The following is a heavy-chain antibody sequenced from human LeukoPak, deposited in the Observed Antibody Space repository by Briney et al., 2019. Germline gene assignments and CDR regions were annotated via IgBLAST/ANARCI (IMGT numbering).Heavy chain of an antibody. CDR2: IYYSGST. CDR1: GGSISSYY. Sequence: PSETLSLTCTVSGGSISSYYWSWIRQPPGKGLEWIGYIYYSGSTNYNPSLKSRVTISVDTSKNQFSLKLSSVTAADTAVYYCARKIRGSFDYWGQGTLVTVSS. D-gene: IGHD2-15*01. J-gene: IGHJ4*02. V-gene: IGHV4-59*01. CDR3: ARKIRGSFDY.